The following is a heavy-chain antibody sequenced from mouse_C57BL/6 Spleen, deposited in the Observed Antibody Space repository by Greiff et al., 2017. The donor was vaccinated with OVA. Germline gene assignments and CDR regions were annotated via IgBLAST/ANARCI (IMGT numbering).Heavy chain of an antibody. J-gene: IGHJ2*01. V-gene: IGHV1-64*01. CDR1: GYTFTSYW. CDR3: ARSGYDYVGGASYYFDY. D-gene: IGHD2-4*01. CDR2: IHPNSGST. Sequence: QVQLQQPGAELVKPGASVKLSCKASGYTFTSYWMHWVKQRPGQGLEWIGMIHPNSGSTNYNEKFKSKATLTVDKSSSTAYMQLSSLTSEDSAVYYCARSGYDYVGGASYYFDYWGQGTTLTVSS.